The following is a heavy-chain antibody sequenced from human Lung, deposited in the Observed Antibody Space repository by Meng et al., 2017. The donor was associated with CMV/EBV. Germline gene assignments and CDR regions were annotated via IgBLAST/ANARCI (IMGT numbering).Heavy chain of an antibody. CDR3: ARGLKYYDYVWGT. D-gene: IGHD3-16*01. V-gene: IGHV4-31*03. J-gene: IGHJ5*02. CDR2: IYYSGST. CDR1: GGSISSGGYY. Sequence: SXTLSLXCTVSGGSISSGGYYWSWIRQHPGKGLEWIGYIYYSGSTYYNPSLKSRVTISVDTSKNQFSLKLSSVTAADTAVYYCARGLKYYDYVWGTWGQGTXVTVSS.